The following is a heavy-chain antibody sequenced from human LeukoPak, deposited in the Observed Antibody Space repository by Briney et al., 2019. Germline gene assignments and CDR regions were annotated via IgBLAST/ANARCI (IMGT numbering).Heavy chain of an antibody. J-gene: IGHJ6*03. Sequence: PGRSLRLSCAASGFTFSNYGMHWVRQAPGKGLEWLAIMWYDGSIKYYADSAKGRFTISRDNSKDTVFLQMNSLRAEDTAVYYCARGRDGYNYYYYYYMDVWGKGTTVTVSS. D-gene: IGHD5-24*01. CDR1: GFTFSNYG. CDR3: ARGRDGYNYYYYYYMDV. V-gene: IGHV3-33*02. CDR2: MWYDGSIK.